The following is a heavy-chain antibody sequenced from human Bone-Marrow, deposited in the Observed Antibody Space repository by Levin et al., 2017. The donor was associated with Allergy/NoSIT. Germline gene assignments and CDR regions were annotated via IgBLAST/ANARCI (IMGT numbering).Heavy chain of an antibody. J-gene: IGHJ4*02. D-gene: IGHD6-25*01. Sequence: GGSLRLSCSASGFTFSSYAMSWVRQAPGKGLEWVSAISGSGGSTYYPDSVKGRFTISRNNSKNTLYLQMNSLRAEDTAVYYCAKDGRKQGLAVEVWGQGTLVTVSS. CDR3: AKDGRKQGLAVEV. V-gene: IGHV3-23*01. CDR1: GFTFSSYA. CDR2: ISGSGGST.